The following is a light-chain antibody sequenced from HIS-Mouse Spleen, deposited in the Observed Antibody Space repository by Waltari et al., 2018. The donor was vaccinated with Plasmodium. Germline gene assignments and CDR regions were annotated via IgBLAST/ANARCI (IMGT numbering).Light chain of an antibody. CDR1: SSDVGRYNL. Sequence: QSALTQPASVSGSPGQSITISCTGTSSDVGRYNLVSWYQQPPGKAPKLRIYEGSKRPSGVSNRFSGSKSGNTASLTISGLQAEDEADYYCCSYAGSSTFVFGGGTKLTVL. J-gene: IGLJ3*02. V-gene: IGLV2-23*03. CDR2: EGS. CDR3: CSYAGSSTFV.